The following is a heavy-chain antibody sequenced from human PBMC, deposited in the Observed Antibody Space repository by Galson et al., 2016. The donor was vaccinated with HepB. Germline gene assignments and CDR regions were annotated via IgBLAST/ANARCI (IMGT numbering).Heavy chain of an antibody. J-gene: IGHJ3*02. V-gene: IGHV1-24*01. CDR3: ATPRIQGEVITLDI. Sequence: SVKVSCKVSGYTLTKLSMHWVRRAPGKGPEWMGGFDPEDGERIYAQKFQGRVTMTEDTSTDTAYMELSSLRSEDTAVYSCATPRIQGEVITLDIWGQGTMVTVSS. CDR1: GYTLTKLS. CDR2: FDPEDGER. D-gene: IGHD3-3*01.